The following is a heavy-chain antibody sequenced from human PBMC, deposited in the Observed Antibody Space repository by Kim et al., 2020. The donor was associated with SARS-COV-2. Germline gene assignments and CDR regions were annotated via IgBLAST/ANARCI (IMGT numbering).Heavy chain of an antibody. D-gene: IGHD3-22*01. J-gene: IGHJ4*02. Sequence: ASVKVSCKASGYSFTSYFMHWVRQAPGQGPEWMGIINPNGGSRSYAQKFQGRVTVTRDTSTSTVYLELNNLRSEDTAVYYCARDHFESSGSSAYFFDYWGQGTLVAVSS. CDR1: GYSFTSYF. V-gene: IGHV1-46*01. CDR2: INPNGGSR. CDR3: ARDHFESSGSSAYFFDY.